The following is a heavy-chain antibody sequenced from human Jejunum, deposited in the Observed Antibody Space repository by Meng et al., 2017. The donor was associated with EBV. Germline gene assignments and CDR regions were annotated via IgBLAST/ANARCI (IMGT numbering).Heavy chain of an antibody. D-gene: IGHD2-15*01. J-gene: IGHJ4*02. CDR2: ITAYNGNT. CDR3: ARDSSGYHAHDKVSDY. Sequence: QFQLVQSGVEVKRPWASVKVSFKTSGYTFTSYGISWVRQAPGHGPEWMGWITAYNGNTNYAPRLQGRVTMTTDISTSTAYMELRSLRSDDTAVYYCARDSSGYHAHDKVSDYWGQGTLVTVSS. V-gene: IGHV1-18*01. CDR1: GYTFTSYG.